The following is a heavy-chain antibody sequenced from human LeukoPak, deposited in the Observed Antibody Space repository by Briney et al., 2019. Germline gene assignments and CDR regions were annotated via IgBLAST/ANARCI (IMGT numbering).Heavy chain of an antibody. CDR1: GFTVSSNY. J-gene: IGHJ4*02. CDR3: ARVLLGAFDI. Sequence: PGGSLRLSCAASGFTVSSNYMSWIRQAPGKGLEWVSYISSSGSTIYYADSVKGRFTISRDNAKNSLYLQVNSLRAEDTAVYYCARVLLGAFDIWGQGTLVTVSS. D-gene: IGHD4/OR15-4a*01. CDR2: ISSSGSTI. V-gene: IGHV3-11*01.